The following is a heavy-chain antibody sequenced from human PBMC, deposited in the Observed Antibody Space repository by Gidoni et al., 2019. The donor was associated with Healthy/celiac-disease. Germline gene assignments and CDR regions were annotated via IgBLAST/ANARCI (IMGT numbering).Heavy chain of an antibody. CDR2: RWYDGSNQ. CDR3: ARDLAAEVPQSNWFDP. V-gene: IGHV3-33*01. J-gene: IGHJ5*02. D-gene: IGHD2-2*01. CDR1: GVTFSSYG. Sequence: QVQLVESGGGVVQPGRSLRLSCAAPGVTFSSYGMLWVRPAPGKGMEWFVVRWYDGSNQYYADSVKVRFTISRDNSKNTLYLQMNSLRAEYTAVYYCARDLAAEVPQSNWFDPWGQGTLVTVSS.